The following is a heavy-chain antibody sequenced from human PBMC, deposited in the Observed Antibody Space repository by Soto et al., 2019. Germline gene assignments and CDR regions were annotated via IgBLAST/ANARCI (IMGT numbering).Heavy chain of an antibody. CDR1: GYTFTSYA. Sequence: QVQLVQSGAEVKKPGASVRVSCRTSGYTFTSYAIHWVRQAPGQGPEWMAWSNIGNGNTKYSQKFQGRVTVSRDTAAGTAYMEPGSLRAEGTAVYYCARRPLGGGVCYDHLLDPRGQGTLVTVSS. V-gene: IGHV1-3*04. CDR2: SNIGNGNT. CDR3: ARRPLGGGVCYDHLLDP. D-gene: IGHD2-21*02. J-gene: IGHJ5*02.